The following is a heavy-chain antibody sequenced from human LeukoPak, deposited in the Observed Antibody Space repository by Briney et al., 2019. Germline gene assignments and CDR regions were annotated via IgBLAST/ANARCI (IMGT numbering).Heavy chain of an antibody. D-gene: IGHD3-16*01. J-gene: IGHJ3*02. CDR1: GGSISSSIYY. CDR3: ARDGVWAGAFDI. Sequence: PSETLSLTCTVSGGSISSSIYYWGWIRQPPGKGLEWIGSISYTGSTYYNPSLKSRVTMSVDTSKNQFSLKLSSVTAADTAVYYCARDGVWAGAFDIWGQGTMVTVSS. V-gene: IGHV4-39*07. CDR2: ISYTGST.